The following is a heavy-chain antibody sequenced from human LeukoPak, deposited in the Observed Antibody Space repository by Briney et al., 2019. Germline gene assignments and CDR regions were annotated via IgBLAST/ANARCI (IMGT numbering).Heavy chain of an antibody. D-gene: IGHD3-22*01. CDR3: ARYDSSGTEAGWYFDL. CDR2: IYYSGST. CDR1: GGSISSYY. V-gene: IGHV4-59*08. J-gene: IGHJ2*01. Sequence: RASETLSLTCTVSGGSISSYYWSWIRQPPGKGLEWIGYIYYSGSTNYNPSLKSRVTISVDTSKNQFSLKLSSVTAADTAVYYCARYDSSGTEAGWYFDLWGRGTLVTVSS.